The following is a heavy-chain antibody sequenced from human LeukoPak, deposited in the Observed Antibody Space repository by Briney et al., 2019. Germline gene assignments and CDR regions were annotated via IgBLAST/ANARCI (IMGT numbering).Heavy chain of an antibody. CDR3: AKEGPFPNYGSGSYYFDY. CDR2: ISGNDGST. D-gene: IGHD3-10*01. Sequence: GGSLRLSCAASGFSISSYTMNWVRQAPGKGLEWVSVISGNDGSTHYTDSVKGRFTISRDNSKNTLYLQMNSLSAEDTAVYYCAKEGPFPNYGSGSYYFDYWGQGTLVTVSS. CDR1: GFSISSYT. J-gene: IGHJ4*02. V-gene: IGHV3-23*01.